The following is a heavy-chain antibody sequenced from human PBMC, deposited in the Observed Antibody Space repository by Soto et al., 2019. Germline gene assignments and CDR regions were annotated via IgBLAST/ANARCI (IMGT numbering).Heavy chain of an antibody. Sequence: GGSLRLSCAASGFNFTNHWMHWVRQAPGKGLVWVSRITSDGKSKAYAESVKGRFAISRDNAKNTVYLQMNGLTVEDTAVYYCAREQGHWPLNRFDPWGQGTLVPVSS. CDR3: AREQGHWPLNRFDP. D-gene: IGHD1-1*01. CDR1: GFNFTNHW. V-gene: IGHV3-74*01. CDR2: ITSDGKSK. J-gene: IGHJ5*02.